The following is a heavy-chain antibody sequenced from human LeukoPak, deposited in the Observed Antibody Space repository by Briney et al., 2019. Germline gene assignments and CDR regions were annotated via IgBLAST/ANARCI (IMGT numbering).Heavy chain of an antibody. D-gene: IGHD5-12*01. V-gene: IGHV4-30-4*01. CDR3: ARDPFSTTSGHLSVYYYGMDV. J-gene: IGHJ6*02. CDR2: IYYSGST. CDR1: GGSISSGDYY. Sequence: SETLSLTCTVSGGSISSGDYYWSWIRQPPGKGLEWIGYIYYSGSTYYNPSLKSRVTISVDTSKNQFSLKLSSVTAADTAVYYCARDPFSTTSGHLSVYYYGMDVWGQGTTVTVSS.